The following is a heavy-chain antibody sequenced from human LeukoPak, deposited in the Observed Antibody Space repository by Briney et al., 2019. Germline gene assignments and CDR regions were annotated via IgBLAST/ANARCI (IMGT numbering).Heavy chain of an antibody. CDR2: IIPIFGTA. Sequence: XWVRXAPXXXXEXMGXIIPIFGTANYAQKFQGRVTITADESTSTAYMELSSLRSEDTAVYYCAAGLGRGYSYGYIFGYWGQGTLVTVSS. CDR3: AAGLGRGYSYGYIFGY. D-gene: IGHD5-18*01. V-gene: IGHV1-69*01. J-gene: IGHJ4*02.